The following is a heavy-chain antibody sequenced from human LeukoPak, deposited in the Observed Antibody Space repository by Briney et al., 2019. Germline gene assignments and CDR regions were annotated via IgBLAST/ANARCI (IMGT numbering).Heavy chain of an antibody. Sequence: ASVKVSCKASGYTFPTYGISWVRQAPGQGLEWMGWISPYNGNTNYAQKLQGRVTMTTDTSTNTAYMELRSLTSDDTAVYYCTRGGRAAAGRGYYYYMGVWGKGTTVTISS. J-gene: IGHJ6*03. CDR1: GYTFPTYG. V-gene: IGHV1-18*01. D-gene: IGHD6-13*01. CDR3: TRGGRAAAGRGYYYYMGV. CDR2: ISPYNGNT.